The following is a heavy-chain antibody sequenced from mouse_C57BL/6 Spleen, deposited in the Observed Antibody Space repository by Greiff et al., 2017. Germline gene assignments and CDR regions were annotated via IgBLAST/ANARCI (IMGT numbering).Heavy chain of an antibody. CDR2: IYPGDGDT. CDR1: GYAFSSYW. D-gene: IGHD4-1*01. V-gene: IGHV1-80*01. CDR3: ARLWDGGFAY. Sequence: QVQLKESGAELVKPGASVKISCKASGYAFSSYWMNWVKQRPGKGLEWIGQIYPGDGDTNYNGKFKGKATLTADKSSSTAYMQLSSLTSEDSAVYFCARLWDGGFAYWVQVTLGTVSA. J-gene: IGHJ3*01.